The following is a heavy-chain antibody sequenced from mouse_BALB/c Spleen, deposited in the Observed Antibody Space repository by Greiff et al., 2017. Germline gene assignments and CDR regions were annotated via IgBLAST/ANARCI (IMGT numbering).Heavy chain of an antibody. CDR3: ARSGMGGTYFDY. CDR1: GFTFSSFG. Sequence: EVMLVESGGGLVQPGGSRKLSCAASGFTFSSFGMHWVRQAPEKGLEWVAYISSGSSTIYYADTVKGRFTISRDNPKNTLFLQMTSLRSEDTAMYYCARSGMGGTYFDYWGQGTTLTVSS. V-gene: IGHV5-17*02. D-gene: IGHD1-1*02. J-gene: IGHJ2*01. CDR2: ISSGSSTI.